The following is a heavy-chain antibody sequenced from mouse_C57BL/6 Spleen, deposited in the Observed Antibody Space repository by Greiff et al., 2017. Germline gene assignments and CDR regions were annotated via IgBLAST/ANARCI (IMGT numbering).Heavy chain of an antibody. D-gene: IGHD1-1*01. V-gene: IGHV5-6*01. CDR2: ISSGGSYT. CDR3: AREGTTVVPAMDY. J-gene: IGHJ4*01. CDR1: GFTFSSYG. Sequence: EVQLKESGGDLVKPGGSLKLSCAASGFTFSSYGMSWVRQTPDKRLEWVATISSGGSYTYYPDSVKGRFTISRDNAKNTLYLQMSSLKSEDTAMYYCAREGTTVVPAMDYWGQGTSVTVSS.